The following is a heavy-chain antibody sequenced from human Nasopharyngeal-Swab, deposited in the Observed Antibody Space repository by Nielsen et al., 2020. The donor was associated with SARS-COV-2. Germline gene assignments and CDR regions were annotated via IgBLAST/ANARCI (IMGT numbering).Heavy chain of an antibody. J-gene: IGHJ6*02. CDR1: GFSLSNARMG. V-gene: IGHV2-26*01. CDR3: ARILITMVRGVYYYYYGMDV. Sequence: SGPTLVKPTETLTLTCTVSGFSLSNARMGVSWIRQPPGKALEWLAHIFSNGEKSYSTSLKSRLTISKDTSKSQVVLTMTNMDPVDTATYYCARILITMVRGVYYYYYGMDVWGQGATVTVSS. CDR2: IFSNGEK. D-gene: IGHD3-10*01.